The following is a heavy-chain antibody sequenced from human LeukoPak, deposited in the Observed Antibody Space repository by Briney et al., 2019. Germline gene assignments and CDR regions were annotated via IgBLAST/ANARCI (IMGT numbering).Heavy chain of an antibody. CDR3: AKDVLRYFDWLFPYYYGMDV. Sequence: GGSLRLSCAASGFTFSSYAMTRVRQAPGKGLEWVAVISYDGSNKYYADSVKGRFTISRDNSKNALYLQMNSLRAEDTAVYYCAKDVLRYFDWLFPYYYGMDVWGQGTTVTVSS. D-gene: IGHD3-9*01. J-gene: IGHJ6*02. V-gene: IGHV3-30*18. CDR1: GFTFSSYA. CDR2: ISYDGSNK.